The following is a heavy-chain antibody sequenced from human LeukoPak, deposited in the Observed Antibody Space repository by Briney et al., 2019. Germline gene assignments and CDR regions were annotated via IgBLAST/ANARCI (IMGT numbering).Heavy chain of an antibody. V-gene: IGHV4-59*08. CDR1: GGSISSYY. D-gene: IGHD2-21*02. Sequence: SETLSLTCTVSGGSISSYYWSWIRQPPGKGLEWIGYIYYSGSTNYNPSLKSRVTISVDTSKNQFSLKLSSVTAADTSVYYCARRQKYGDYAVWFDPWGQGTLVTVSS. CDR2: IYYSGST. CDR3: ARRQKYGDYAVWFDP. J-gene: IGHJ5*02.